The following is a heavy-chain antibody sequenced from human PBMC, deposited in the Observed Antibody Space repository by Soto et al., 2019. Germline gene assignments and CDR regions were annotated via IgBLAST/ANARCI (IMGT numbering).Heavy chain of an antibody. J-gene: IGHJ4*02. D-gene: IGHD3-9*01. Sequence: GGSLRLSCAASGFTFSSYAMSWVRQAPGKGLEWVSAISGSGGSTYYADSVKGRFTISRDNSKNTLYLQMNSLRAEDTAVYYCAKDMDPYDILTGLFDYWGQGTLVTVSS. CDR1: GFTFSSYA. CDR2: ISGSGGST. CDR3: AKDMDPYDILTGLFDY. V-gene: IGHV3-23*01.